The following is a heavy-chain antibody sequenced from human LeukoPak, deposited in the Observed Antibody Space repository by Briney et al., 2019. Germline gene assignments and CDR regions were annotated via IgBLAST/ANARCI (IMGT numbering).Heavy chain of an antibody. J-gene: IGHJ5*02. CDR2: IYTSGST. CDR1: GGSFRSYY. Sequence: SETLSLTCTVSGGSFRSYYWSWIRQPAGKGLEWIGRIYTSGSTNYNPSLKSRVTMSVDTSKNQFSLKLNSVIAADTAVYYCARDYDVLTAYPPTQLFDPWGQGTLVTVPS. CDR3: ARDYDVLTAYPPTQLFDP. D-gene: IGHD3-9*01. V-gene: IGHV4-4*07.